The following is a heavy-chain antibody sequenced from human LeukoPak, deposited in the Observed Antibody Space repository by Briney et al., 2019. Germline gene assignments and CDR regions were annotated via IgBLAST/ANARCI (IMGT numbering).Heavy chain of an antibody. V-gene: IGHV3-21*01. CDR3: ARAVRWDDAFDI. D-gene: IGHD1-26*01. Sequence: PGVSLRLSCAASGFTFSSYSMNWVRQAPGKGLELVSSISSSSSYIYYADSVKGRFTISRDNAKNSLYLQMNSLRAEDTAVYYFARAVRWDDAFDIWGQGTTVTVSS. CDR1: GFTFSSYS. J-gene: IGHJ3*02. CDR2: ISSSSSYI.